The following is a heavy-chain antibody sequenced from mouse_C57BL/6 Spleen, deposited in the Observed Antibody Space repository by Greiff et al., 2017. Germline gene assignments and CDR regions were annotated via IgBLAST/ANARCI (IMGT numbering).Heavy chain of an antibody. Sequence: QVQLKQSGAELVRPGASVTLSCKASGYTFTDYEMHWVKQTPGQGLEWIGTIDPENGGTVYNQKFKGKAILTEDNSSSTAYMALSSLTSEDSAVYCSTRCVDPFADWGQGTLVTVSA. J-gene: IGHJ3*01. CDR1: GYTFTDYE. CDR2: IDPENGGT. V-gene: IGHV1-15*01. CDR3: TRCVDPFAD.